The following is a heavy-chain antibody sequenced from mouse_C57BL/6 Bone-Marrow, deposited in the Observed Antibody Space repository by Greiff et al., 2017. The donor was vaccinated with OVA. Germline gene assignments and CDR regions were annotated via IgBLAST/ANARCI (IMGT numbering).Heavy chain of an antibody. CDR3: TREGYYGRGYWYFDV. V-gene: IGHV6-6*01. CDR1: GFTFSDAW. CDR2: IRNKANNHAT. D-gene: IGHD1-1*01. J-gene: IGHJ1*03. Sequence: EVQGVESGGGLVQPGGSMKLSCAASGFTFSDAWMDWVRQSPEKGLEWVAEIRNKANNHATYYAESVKGRFTISRDDSKSSVYLQMNSLRAEDTGIYYCTREGYYGRGYWYFDVWGTGTTVTVSS.